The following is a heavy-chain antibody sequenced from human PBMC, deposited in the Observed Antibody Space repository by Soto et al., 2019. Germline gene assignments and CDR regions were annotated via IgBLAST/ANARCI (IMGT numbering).Heavy chain of an antibody. J-gene: IGHJ6*02. V-gene: IGHV5-10-1*01. CDR2: IDPSDSQT. CDR3: ARIKGGFLYYYYGMDV. Sequence: GESLKISCKGSGYSFAGYWITWVRQKPGKGLEWMGRIDPSDSQTYYSPSFRGHVTISATKSITTVFLQWSSLRASDTAMYYCARIKGGFLYYYYGMDVWGQGTTVTVSS. D-gene: IGHD5-12*01. CDR1: GYSFAGYW.